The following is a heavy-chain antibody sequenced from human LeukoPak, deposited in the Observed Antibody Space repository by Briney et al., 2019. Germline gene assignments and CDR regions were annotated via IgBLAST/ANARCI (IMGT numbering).Heavy chain of an antibody. CDR3: ARDLIPSGY. J-gene: IGHJ4*02. V-gene: IGHV3-21*01. CDR2: ISSSSSYI. Sequence: GGSLRLSCAASGFTFSAYTMSWVRQAPGKGLEWVSSISSSSSYIYYADSVKGRFTISRDHAKNSLYLQMNSLRGEDTAVYYCARDLIPSGYWGQGTLVTVSS. D-gene: IGHD2-21*01. CDR1: GFTFSAYT.